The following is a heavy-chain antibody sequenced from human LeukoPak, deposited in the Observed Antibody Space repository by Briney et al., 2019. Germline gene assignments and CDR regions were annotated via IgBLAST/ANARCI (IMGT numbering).Heavy chain of an antibody. D-gene: IGHD3-16*01. CDR2: ISTRSTYI. J-gene: IGHJ3*02. CDR3: ARARGRSINDAFDI. Sequence: PGGSLRLSCAASGFTFSSYSMNWVRQAPGKGLEWVSCISTRSTYIYYADSVKGRFTISRDNAKNSLYLQMNSLRAEDTAVYYRARARGRSINDAFDIWGQGTMVTVSS. CDR1: GFTFSSYS. V-gene: IGHV3-21*01.